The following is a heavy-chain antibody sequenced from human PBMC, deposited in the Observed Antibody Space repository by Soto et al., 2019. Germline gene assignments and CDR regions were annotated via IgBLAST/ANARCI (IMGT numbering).Heavy chain of an antibody. Sequence: EVQLLESGGGLVQRGGSLRLSCTASGFIFSHYAMNWVRQGPGKGLEWVSVIGGEAVSTKCADPVRGRCTVSRDNSKNTMYLHLDSLRDDDTAIYYCAKDSIVHNGIYDPFDFWGQGTMVTVSS. CDR1: GFIFSHYA. CDR2: IGGEAVST. J-gene: IGHJ3*01. CDR3: AKDSIVHNGIYDPFDF. V-gene: IGHV3-23*01. D-gene: IGHD2-15*01.